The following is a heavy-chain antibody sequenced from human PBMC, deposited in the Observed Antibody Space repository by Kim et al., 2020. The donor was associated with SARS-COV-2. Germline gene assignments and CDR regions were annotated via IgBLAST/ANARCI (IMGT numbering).Heavy chain of an antibody. D-gene: IGHD5-18*01. Sequence: GGSLRLSCAASGFTFSSYGMHWVRQAPGKGLEWVAVIWYDGSNKYYADSVKGRFTISRDNSKNTLYLQMNSLRAEDTAVYYCARGGYSYGPSRRYGMDVWGQGTTVTVSS. CDR1: GFTFSSYG. J-gene: IGHJ6*02. V-gene: IGHV3-33*01. CDR2: IWYDGSNK. CDR3: ARGGYSYGPSRRYGMDV.